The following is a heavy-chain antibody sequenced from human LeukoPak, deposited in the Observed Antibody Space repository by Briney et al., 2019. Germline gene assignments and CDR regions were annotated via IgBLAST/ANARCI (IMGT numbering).Heavy chain of an antibody. D-gene: IGHD2-15*01. Sequence: SETLCLTCTVSGGSVSSGSYYWSWIRQPPGKGLEWIGYIYYSGSTNYNPSLKSRVTISVDTSKNQFYLKLRSVPAADTAVYYCARDGPPHPYCSGGSCYYYYGMDVWGKGTTVTVSS. CDR2: IYYSGST. CDR1: GGSVSSGSYY. CDR3: ARDGPPHPYCSGGSCYYYYGMDV. V-gene: IGHV4-61*01. J-gene: IGHJ6*04.